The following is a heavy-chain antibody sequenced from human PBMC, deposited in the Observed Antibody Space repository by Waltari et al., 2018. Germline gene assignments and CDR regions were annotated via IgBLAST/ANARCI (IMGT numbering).Heavy chain of an antibody. V-gene: IGHV4-59*11. CDR3: ARDHLSSHYGDPYWYFDL. J-gene: IGHJ2*01. CDR1: GGSISSHY. CDR2: IYYSGST. D-gene: IGHD4-17*01. Sequence: QVQLQESGPGLVKPSETLSLTCTVSGGSISSHYWSWIRPPPGKGLEWIGYIYYSGSTNYNPSLKSRVTISVDTSKNQFSLKLSSVTAADTAVYYCARDHLSSHYGDPYWYFDLWGRGTLVTVSS.